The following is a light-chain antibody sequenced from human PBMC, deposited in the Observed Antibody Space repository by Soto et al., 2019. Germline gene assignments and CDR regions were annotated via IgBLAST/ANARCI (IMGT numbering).Light chain of an antibody. Sequence: DIQMTQSPSSLSASVGDRVIITCRASQGIRSHLAWFQQKPGKAPKSLIYFASNLQSGVPSKFSGSGSGTDFTLTINRLQPEDFATYYCLQYDTYPRTFGPGTKVDIK. CDR3: LQYDTYPRT. CDR1: QGIRSH. CDR2: FAS. V-gene: IGKV1-16*02. J-gene: IGKJ3*01.